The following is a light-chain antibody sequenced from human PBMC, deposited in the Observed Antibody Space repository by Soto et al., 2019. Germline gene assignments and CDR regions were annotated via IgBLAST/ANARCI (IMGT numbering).Light chain of an antibody. CDR3: QSYDSSMSAGV. Sequence: QSVLTQPPSVSGAPGQRVTISCTWSSSDIGAGYDVHWYQHLPGTAPKLLIYGNSNRPSGVPDRFSGSKSGTSASLAITGLQVEDEADYYCQSYDSSMSAGVFGTGTKLTVL. CDR2: GNS. CDR1: SSDIGAGYD. J-gene: IGLJ1*01. V-gene: IGLV1-40*01.